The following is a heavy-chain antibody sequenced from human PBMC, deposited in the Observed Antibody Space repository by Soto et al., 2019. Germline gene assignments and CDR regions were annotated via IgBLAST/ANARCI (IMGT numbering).Heavy chain of an antibody. Sequence: VGSLRLSCAASGFTFSGSAMHWVRQASGKGPEWVGRIRSKANSYATAYAASVKGRFTISRDDSKNTAYLQMNSLKTEDTAVYYCTRPPYGGNSGGDYWGQGTLVTVSS. D-gene: IGHD4-17*01. CDR3: TRPPYGGNSGGDY. J-gene: IGHJ4*02. CDR1: GFTFSGSA. V-gene: IGHV3-73*01. CDR2: IRSKANSYAT.